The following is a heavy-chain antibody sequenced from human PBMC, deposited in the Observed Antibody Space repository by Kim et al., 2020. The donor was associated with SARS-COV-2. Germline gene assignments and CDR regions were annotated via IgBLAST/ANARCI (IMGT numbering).Heavy chain of an antibody. Sequence: GGSLRLSCAASKFTFSDYYISWIRQAPGKGLEWLSYISSSSSYSNYADSVKGRFTISRDNAKNSLYLQMNSLRADDTAVYYCARVPGYGDYVFDYWGQGTLVTVSS. V-gene: IGHV3-11*05. D-gene: IGHD4-17*01. J-gene: IGHJ4*02. CDR3: ARVPGYGDYVFDY. CDR2: ISSSSSYS. CDR1: KFTFSDYY.